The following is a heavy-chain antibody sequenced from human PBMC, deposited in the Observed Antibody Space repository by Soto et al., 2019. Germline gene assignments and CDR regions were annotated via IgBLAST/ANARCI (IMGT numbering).Heavy chain of an antibody. D-gene: IGHD6-19*01. V-gene: IGHV1-69*13. CDR3: ARRAVAGTLYYYYYMDV. CDR1: GGTFSSYA. CDR2: IIPIFGTA. Sequence: GASVKVSCKASGGTFSSYAISWVRQAPRQGLEWMGGIIPIFGTANYAQKFQGRVTITADESTSTAYMELRSPRSDDTAVYYCARRAVAGTLYYYYYMDVWGKGTKVTVSS. J-gene: IGHJ6*03.